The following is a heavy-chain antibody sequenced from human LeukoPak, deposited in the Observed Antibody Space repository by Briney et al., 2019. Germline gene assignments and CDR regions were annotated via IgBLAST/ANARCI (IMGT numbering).Heavy chain of an antibody. Sequence: GGSLRLSCAASGFTFSSYAMHWVRQAPGKGLEWVAVISYDGSNKYYADSVKGRFTISRDNSKNTLYLQMNSLRAEDTAVYYCARPQTYYYDSSGFINPYFDYWGQGTLVTVSS. CDR1: GFTFSSYA. D-gene: IGHD3-22*01. CDR3: ARPQTYYYDSSGFINPYFDY. V-gene: IGHV3-30-3*01. J-gene: IGHJ4*02. CDR2: ISYDGSNK.